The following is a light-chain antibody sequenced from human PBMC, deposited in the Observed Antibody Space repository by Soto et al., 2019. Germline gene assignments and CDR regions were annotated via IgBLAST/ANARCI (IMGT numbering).Light chain of an antibody. J-gene: IGKJ4*01. CDR3: QQFNIYPRT. CDR1: QGIKDF. Sequence: DIQLTQSPSFLSASVGDRVTITCRASQGIKDFLAWYQQKPGKAPKLLIYAASTLQAGVPTRFSGFASGTEFTLTINNLQPEDSATYYCQQFNIYPRTFGGGTKVEIK. V-gene: IGKV1-9*01. CDR2: AAS.